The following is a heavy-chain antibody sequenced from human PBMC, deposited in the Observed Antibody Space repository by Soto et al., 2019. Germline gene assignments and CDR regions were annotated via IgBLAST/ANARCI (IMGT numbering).Heavy chain of an antibody. CDR1: GFSLSTSGVV. J-gene: IGHJ4*02. V-gene: IGHV2-5*02. CDR3: VHSIRSRAAD. CDR2: IYWDADK. D-gene: IGHD6-25*01. Sequence: QITLKESGPTLVKPTQTLTLTCTVPGFSLSTSGVVVGWIRQPPGKALEWLALIYWDADKRYSPSLKSRLTIPKDTSKNQVFLTMTTMDPVDTATYYCVHSIRSRAADWCQGTLVTVSS.